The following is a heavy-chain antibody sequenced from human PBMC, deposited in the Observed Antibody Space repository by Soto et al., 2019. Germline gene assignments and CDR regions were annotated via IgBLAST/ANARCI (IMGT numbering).Heavy chain of an antibody. CDR2: IYSGGST. Sequence: GGSLRLSCAASGFTVSSNYMSWVRQAPGKGLEWVSVIYSGGSTYYADSVKGRFTISRDNSKNTLYLQMNSLRAEDTAVYYCAIPYRGDSRTDYYYYGMDVWGQGTTVTVSS. J-gene: IGHJ6*02. D-gene: IGHD2-21*02. V-gene: IGHV3-66*01. CDR1: GFTVSSNY. CDR3: AIPYRGDSRTDYYYYGMDV.